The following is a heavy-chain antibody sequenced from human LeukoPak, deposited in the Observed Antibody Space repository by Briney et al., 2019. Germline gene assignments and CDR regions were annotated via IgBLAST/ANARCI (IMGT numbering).Heavy chain of an antibody. CDR3: AKDRYCSGGSCYYDAFDI. CDR1: GFTFSSYG. V-gene: IGHV3-30*02. Sequence: GGSLRLSCAASGFTFSSYGMHWVRQAPGKELEWVAVIWYDGGNEYYADSVKGRFTISRDNSKNTLYLQMNSLRAEDTAMYYCAKDRYCSGGSCYYDAFDIWGQGTMVTVSS. D-gene: IGHD2-15*01. J-gene: IGHJ3*02. CDR2: IWYDGGNE.